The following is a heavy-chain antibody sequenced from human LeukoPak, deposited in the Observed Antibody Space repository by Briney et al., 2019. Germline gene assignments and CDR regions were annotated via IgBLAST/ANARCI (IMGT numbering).Heavy chain of an antibody. Sequence: SETLSLTCTVSGGSISSRPYYWGWVRQPPGKGLEWIGTISYSGTTYYSPSLKSRVTISLDTSKNQFSLKMASVTAADTAVYYCARDSPFEWDVFGDSFDIWGQGTVVTVSS. CDR1: GGSISSRPYY. CDR3: ARDSPFEWDVFGDSFDI. J-gene: IGHJ3*02. D-gene: IGHD1-26*01. CDR2: ISYSGTT. V-gene: IGHV4-39*07.